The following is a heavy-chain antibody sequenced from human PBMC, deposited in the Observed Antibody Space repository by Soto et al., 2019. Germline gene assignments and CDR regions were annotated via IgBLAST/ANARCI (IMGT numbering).Heavy chain of an antibody. V-gene: IGHV4-59*01. Sequence: SETLSLTCTVSGGSISSYYWSWIRQPPGKGLEWIGYIYYSGSTNYNPSLKSRVTISVDTSKNQFSLKLSSVTAADTAVYYCERASQLGALVDAFDIWGQGTMVT. CDR1: GGSISSYY. CDR3: ERASQLGALVDAFDI. J-gene: IGHJ3*02. CDR2: IYYSGST. D-gene: IGHD3-16*01.